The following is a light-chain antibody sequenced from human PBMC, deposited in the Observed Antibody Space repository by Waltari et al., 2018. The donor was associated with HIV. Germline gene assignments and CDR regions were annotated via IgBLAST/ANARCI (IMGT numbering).Light chain of an antibody. V-gene: IGLV2-23*02. CDR1: SSYVGSYNL. CDR2: EVS. J-gene: IGLJ2*01. CDR3: CSYARSGIP. Sequence: QSALTQPASVSGSFGQSITISCTRTSSYVGSYNLVSWYQYHPGKAPKLIIYEVSKRPSGVSNRFSGSKSGNTASLTVSGLQAEDEAHYYCCSYARSGIPFGGGTKLTVL.